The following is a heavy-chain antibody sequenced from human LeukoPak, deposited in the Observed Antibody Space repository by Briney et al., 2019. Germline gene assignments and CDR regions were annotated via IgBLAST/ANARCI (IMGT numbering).Heavy chain of an antibody. CDR3: AKDRRRVVVVVAATADDH. Sequence: GGSLRLSCAASGFTFSSYAMSWVRQAPGTGLEWVSAISGSGGSTYYADSVKGRFTISRDNSKNTLYLQMNSLRAEDTAVYYCAKDRRRVVVVVAATADDHWGQGTLVTVSS. J-gene: IGHJ5*02. CDR1: GFTFSSYA. CDR2: ISGSGGST. V-gene: IGHV3-23*01. D-gene: IGHD2-15*01.